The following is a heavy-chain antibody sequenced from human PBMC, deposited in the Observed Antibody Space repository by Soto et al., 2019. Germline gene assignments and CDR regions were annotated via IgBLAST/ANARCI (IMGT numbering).Heavy chain of an antibody. J-gene: IGHJ4*02. CDR3: ASGVAGYFDY. Sequence: QLQLQESGPGLVKPSETLSLTCTVSGGPISRSNYYWGWIRQPPGSGLEWIGSVYYSGSTYYNPSLKSRVTISVDTSKNQTSLKLSSVTAADTAVYYCASGVAGYFDYWGQGTLVTVSS. V-gene: IGHV4-39*01. CDR1: GGPISRSNYY. D-gene: IGHD6-19*01. CDR2: VYYSGST.